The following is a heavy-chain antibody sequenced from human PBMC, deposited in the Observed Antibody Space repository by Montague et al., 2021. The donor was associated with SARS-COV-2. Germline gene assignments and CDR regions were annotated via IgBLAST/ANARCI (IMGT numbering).Heavy chain of an antibody. J-gene: IGHJ6*02. CDR1: GGSISSYY. CDR3: ARLARGEYYDFWSGSHEYPHYYYGMDV. CDR2: IYYSGST. V-gene: IGHV4-59*08. D-gene: IGHD3-3*01. Sequence: SETLSLTCTVSGGSISSYYWSRIRQPPGKGLEWIGYIYYSGSTNXXPSLKSRVTISVDTSKNQFSLKLSSVTAADTAVYYCARLARGEYYDFWSGSHEYPHYYYGMDVWGQGTTVPVSS.